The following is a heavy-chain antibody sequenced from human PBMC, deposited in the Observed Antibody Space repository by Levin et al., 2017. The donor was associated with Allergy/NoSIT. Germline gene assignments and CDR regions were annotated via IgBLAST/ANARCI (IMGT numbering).Heavy chain of an antibody. Sequence: HPGGSLRLSCAASGFTFSSYSMNWVRQAPGKGLEWVSYISSSSSTIYYADSVKGRFTISRDNAKNSLYLQMNSLRDEDTAVYYCAREEFSTIFGVVIRNCNFDYWGQGTLVTVSS. CDR2: ISSSSSTI. CDR3: AREEFSTIFGVVIRNCNFDY. D-gene: IGHD3-3*01. CDR1: GFTFSSYS. J-gene: IGHJ4*02. V-gene: IGHV3-48*02.